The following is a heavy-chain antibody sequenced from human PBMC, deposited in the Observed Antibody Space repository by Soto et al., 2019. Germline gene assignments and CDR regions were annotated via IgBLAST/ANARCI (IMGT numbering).Heavy chain of an antibody. D-gene: IGHD3-3*01. CDR1: GFTFSIYA. Sequence: GGSLRLSCLASGFTFSIYAMSWVRQAPGKGLEWVSAIGGSGGSTYYADSMKGRFTISRDNSKNTLYLQMNSLRAEDTAVYYCATDDFWTGYYVDYWGQGTPVTVSS. J-gene: IGHJ4*02. V-gene: IGHV3-23*01. CDR3: ATDDFWTGYYVDY. CDR2: IGGSGGST.